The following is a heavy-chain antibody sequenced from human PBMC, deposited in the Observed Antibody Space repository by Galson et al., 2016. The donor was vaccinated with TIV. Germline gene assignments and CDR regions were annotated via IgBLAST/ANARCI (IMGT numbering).Heavy chain of an antibody. CDR1: GFTFSIFA. J-gene: IGHJ4*02. V-gene: IGHV3-23*01. Sequence: SLRLSCAASGFTFSIFAMTWVRQAPGMGLEWVSAISGGGGSTYYADSVKGRFTISRDNSKNTVFLQMNSLRVEDTAVYYCAKIDSSGYNYGGRFVYWGQGTLVTVSS. CDR3: AKIDSSGYNYGGRFVY. D-gene: IGHD3-22*01. CDR2: ISGGGGST.